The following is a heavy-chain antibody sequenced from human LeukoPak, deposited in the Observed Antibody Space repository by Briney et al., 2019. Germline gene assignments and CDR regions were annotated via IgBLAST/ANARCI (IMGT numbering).Heavy chain of an antibody. Sequence: HPGGSLRLSCAASGFTFSSYAMSWVRQGPGKGLEWVSAISGSGDSTYYAHSVKGRFTISRDNAKNTLYLQMNSLRAEDTAVYYCARDQGSLRRYYYMDVWGKGTTVTVSS. J-gene: IGHJ6*03. D-gene: IGHD6-19*01. CDR1: GFTFSSYA. CDR3: ARDQGSLRRYYYMDV. CDR2: ISGSGDST. V-gene: IGHV3-23*01.